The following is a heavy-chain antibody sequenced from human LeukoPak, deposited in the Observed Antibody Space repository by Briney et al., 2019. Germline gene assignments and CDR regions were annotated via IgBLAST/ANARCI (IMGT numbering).Heavy chain of an antibody. V-gene: IGHV1-69*13. CDR3: ARGYYGSGSYFDY. CDR1: GGTFSSYA. J-gene: IGHJ4*02. D-gene: IGHD3-10*01. CDR2: IIPFFGTA. Sequence: ASVKVSCKASGGTFSSYAISWVRQAPGQGLEWMGGIIPFFGTANYAQKFQGGVTITADESTSTAYMELSSLRSEDTAVYYCARGYYGSGSYFDYWGQGTLVTVSS.